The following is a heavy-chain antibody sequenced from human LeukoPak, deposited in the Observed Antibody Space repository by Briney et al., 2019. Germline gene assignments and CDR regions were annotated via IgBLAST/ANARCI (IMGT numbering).Heavy chain of an antibody. CDR1: GFTFSSYS. CDR2: ISSSSSYI. J-gene: IGHJ4*02. Sequence: GRSLRLSCAASGFTFSSYSMNWVRQAPGKGLEWVSSISSSSSYIYYADSVKGRFTISRDNAKNSLYLQMNSLRAEDTAVYYCARDGHCSGGACNFDYWGQGTLVTVSS. CDR3: ARDGHCSGGACNFDY. V-gene: IGHV3-21*01. D-gene: IGHD2-8*02.